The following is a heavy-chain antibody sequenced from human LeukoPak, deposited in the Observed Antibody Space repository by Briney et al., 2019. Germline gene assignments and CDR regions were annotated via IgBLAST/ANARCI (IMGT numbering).Heavy chain of an antibody. V-gene: IGHV4-30-2*01. CDR3: AKSGGDNYYDSSGYLY. CDR1: GGSISSGGYS. CDR2: IYHSGST. Sequence: SETLSLTCAVSGGSISSGGYSWSWIRQPPGKGLEWIGYIYHSGSTYYNPSPKSRVTISVDRSKNQFSLKLSSVTAADTAVYYCAKSGGDNYYDSSGYLYWGQGTLVTVSS. D-gene: IGHD3-22*01. J-gene: IGHJ4*02.